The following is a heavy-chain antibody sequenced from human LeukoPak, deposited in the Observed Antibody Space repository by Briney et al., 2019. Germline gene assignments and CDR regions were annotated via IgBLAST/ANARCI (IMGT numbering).Heavy chain of an antibody. J-gene: IGHJ4*02. CDR1: GGPISSSSYY. V-gene: IGHV4-39*01. Sequence: PSETLSLTCTVSGGPISSSSYYWGWIRQPPGKGREWIGSIYYSGRTYYNPSLKSRGTIPVDTSKYQFSLKLSSVTAADTAVYYCARRAVGKTFDYWGQGTLVTVSS. CDR2: IYYSGRT. CDR3: ARRAVGKTFDY. D-gene: IGHD6-19*01.